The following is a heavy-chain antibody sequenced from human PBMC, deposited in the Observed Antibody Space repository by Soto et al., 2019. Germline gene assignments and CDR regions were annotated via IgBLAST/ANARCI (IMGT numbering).Heavy chain of an antibody. V-gene: IGHV5-10-1*01. CDR1: GYSFTSYW. D-gene: IGHD3-10*01. J-gene: IGHJ4*02. Sequence: GESLKISCKGSGYSFTSYWISWVRQMPGKGLEWMGRIDPSDSYTNYSPSFQGHVTISADKSISTAYLQWSSLKASDTAMYYCARLEGFGELLWPHPFDYWGRGTLVTVAS. CDR2: IDPSDSYT. CDR3: ARLEGFGELLWPHPFDY.